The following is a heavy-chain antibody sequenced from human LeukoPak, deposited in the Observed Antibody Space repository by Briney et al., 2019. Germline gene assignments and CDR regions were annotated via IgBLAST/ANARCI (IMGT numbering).Heavy chain of an antibody. CDR2: ISSSSSTI. D-gene: IGHD4-17*01. CDR1: GFTFSSYS. J-gene: IGHJ4*02. V-gene: IGHV3-48*01. Sequence: GGSLRLSCAASGFTFSSYSMNWVRQAPGKGLEWVSYISSSSSTIYYADSVKGRFTISRDNSKNTLYLQMNSLRSEDTAVYHCAKDYDYGDYATDYWGQGTLVTVSS. CDR3: AKDYDYGDYATDY.